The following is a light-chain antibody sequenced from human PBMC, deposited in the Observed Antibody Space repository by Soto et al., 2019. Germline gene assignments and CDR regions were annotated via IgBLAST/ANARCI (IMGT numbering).Light chain of an antibody. J-gene: IGKJ1*01. Sequence: LVLTISPGSLPLSPGEIATLSCRAKQSRRTNSLAWYQQKPGQAPRLLISGVYSRAAGIPDRFSGSGSGTDFTLTISRLEPEDFAVHYCQQYDTSPRTFGQATKVDIK. CDR2: GVY. CDR3: QQYDTSPRT. CDR1: QSRRTNS. V-gene: IGKV3-20*01.